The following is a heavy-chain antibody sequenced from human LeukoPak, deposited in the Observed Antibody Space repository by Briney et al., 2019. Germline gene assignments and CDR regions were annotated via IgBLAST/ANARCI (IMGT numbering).Heavy chain of an antibody. CDR2: ISYDGSNK. V-gene: IGHV3-30*18. CDR3: AKEGSDAFDI. J-gene: IGHJ3*02. Sequence: GESLRLSCAASGFTFSNYGMHWVRQAPGKGLEWVAVISYDGSNKYYADSVKGRFTISRDNSKNTLYLQMNSLRAEDTAVYYCAKEGSDAFDIWGQGTMVTVSS. CDR1: GFTFSNYG.